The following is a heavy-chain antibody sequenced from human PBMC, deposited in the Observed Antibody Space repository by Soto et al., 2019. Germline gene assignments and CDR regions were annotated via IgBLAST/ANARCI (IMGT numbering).Heavy chain of an antibody. J-gene: IGHJ4*02. D-gene: IGHD5-18*01. CDR3: ARDKTQRGYSYGPPDY. CDR2: IWYDGSNK. Sequence: GVSLRLSCAASGFTFSSYGMHWVRQSPGKGLEWVAVIWYDGSNKYYAYSVKGRFTISRDNSKNTLYLQMNSLRAEDTAVYYCARDKTQRGYSYGPPDYWGQGILVTSSS. V-gene: IGHV3-33*01. CDR1: GFTFSSYG.